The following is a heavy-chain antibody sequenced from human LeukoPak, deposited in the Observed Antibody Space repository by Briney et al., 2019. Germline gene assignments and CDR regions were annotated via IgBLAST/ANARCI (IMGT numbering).Heavy chain of an antibody. Sequence: PGGSLRLSCAASGLTGSHNYVSWVRQAPGKGLEWVAVISNDGSITKYGDSVKGRFTISRDNSKNTLYVQMNSLKTDDAAVYYCAKSKSPYPMDYIFDFWGQGTLVTVSS. J-gene: IGHJ4*02. CDR3: AKSKSPYPMDYIFDF. V-gene: IGHV3-30*18. CDR1: GLTGSHNY. D-gene: IGHD4-11*01. CDR2: ISNDGSIT.